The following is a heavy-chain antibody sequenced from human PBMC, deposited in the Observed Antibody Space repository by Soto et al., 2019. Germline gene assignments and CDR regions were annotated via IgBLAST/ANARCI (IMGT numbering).Heavy chain of an antibody. J-gene: IGHJ6*02. V-gene: IGHV5-10-1*01. CDR1: GYSFTSYW. CDR2: IDPSDSYT. CDR3: ARLAEIVPAATYYYYGMDV. D-gene: IGHD2-2*01. Sequence: GESLKISCMGSGYSFTSYWSSWVRQMPGKGLEWMGRIDPSDSYTNYSPSFQGHVTISADKSISTAYLQWSSLKASDTAMYYCARLAEIVPAATYYYYGMDVWGQGTTVTVSS.